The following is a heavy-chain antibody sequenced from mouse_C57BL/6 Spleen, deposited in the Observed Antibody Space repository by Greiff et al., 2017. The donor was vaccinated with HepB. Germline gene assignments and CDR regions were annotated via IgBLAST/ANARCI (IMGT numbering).Heavy chain of an antibody. D-gene: IGHD4-1*01. Sequence: EVQLQQSGPGMVKPSQSLSLTCTVTGYSITSGYDWHWIRHFPGNKLEWMGYISYSGSTNYNPSLKSRISITHDTSKNHFFLKLNSVTTEDTATYYCARGNWEYSSDYWGQGTTLTLSS. V-gene: IGHV3-1*01. CDR1: GYSITSGYD. CDR3: ARGNWEYSSDY. CDR2: ISYSGST. J-gene: IGHJ2*01.